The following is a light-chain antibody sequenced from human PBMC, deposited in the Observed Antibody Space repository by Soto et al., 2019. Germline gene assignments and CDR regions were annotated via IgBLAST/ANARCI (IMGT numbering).Light chain of an antibody. CDR3: QQYYTSPLT. J-gene: IGKJ4*01. Sequence: DIVMTQSPDSLAVSLGERATINCKSSQSVLSSSNNKNYLAWYQQKPGQPPNLLIYWASTRESGVPDRFTGSGSGTDFTLTISSLQAEDVAVYYCQQYYTSPLTFGGGTKVEIK. V-gene: IGKV4-1*01. CDR1: QSVLSSSNNKNY. CDR2: WAS.